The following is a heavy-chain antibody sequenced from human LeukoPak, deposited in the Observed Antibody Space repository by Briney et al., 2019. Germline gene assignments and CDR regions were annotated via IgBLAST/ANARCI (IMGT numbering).Heavy chain of an antibody. CDR2: FDPEDGET. V-gene: IGHV1-24*01. J-gene: IGHJ4*02. CDR1: GYTLTELS. D-gene: IGHD3-22*01. Sequence: ASVKVSCKVSGYTLTELSMHWVRQAPGKGLEWMGGFDPEDGETIYAQKFQGRVTMTEDTSTDTAYMELSSLRSEDTAVYYCATLNPYYYDSSGSYYFDYWGQGTLVTVSS. CDR3: ATLNPYYYDSSGSYYFDY.